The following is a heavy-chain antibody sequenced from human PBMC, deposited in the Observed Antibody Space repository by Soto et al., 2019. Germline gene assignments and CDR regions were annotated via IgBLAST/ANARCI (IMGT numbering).Heavy chain of an antibody. CDR2: ISGSGGST. J-gene: IGHJ4*02. D-gene: IGHD3-9*01. Sequence: EVQLLESGGGLVQPGGSLRLSCAASGFTFSSYAMSWVRQAPGKGLEWVSAISGSGGSTYYADSVKGRFTISRDNSKNTLYLQMNSLRAEDTAVYYCARPPGPYTLDILTGYGPSVYWGQGTLVTVSS. V-gene: IGHV3-23*01. CDR1: GFTFSSYA. CDR3: ARPPGPYTLDILTGYGPSVY.